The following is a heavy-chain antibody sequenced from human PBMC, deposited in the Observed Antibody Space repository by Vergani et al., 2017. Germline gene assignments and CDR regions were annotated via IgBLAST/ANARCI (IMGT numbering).Heavy chain of an antibody. CDR1: GFTFSSYA. V-gene: IGHV3-23*01. D-gene: IGHD2-15*01. J-gene: IGHJ4*02. CDR2: ISGSGGST. CDR3: ARDLAYCHEGSCAL. Sequence: EVQLLESGGGLVQPGGSLRLPCAASGFTFSSYAMSWVRQAPGKGLEWVSAISGSGGSTYYADSVKGRFTISRDNSKNTLYLQMNSLRTDDTAVYYCARDLAYCHEGSCALWGQGSVVTVSS.